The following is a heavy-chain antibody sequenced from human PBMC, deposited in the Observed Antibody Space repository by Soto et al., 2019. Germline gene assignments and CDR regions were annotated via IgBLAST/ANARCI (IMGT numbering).Heavy chain of an antibody. V-gene: IGHV1-8*01. CDR2: MSPNSGAT. CDR3: ARGVDAGVDV. Sequence: QVQLVQSGAEVTKPGASVKVSCKASGYTFTTYDINWVRQATGQVLEWLGWMSPNSGATGYAQKFQGRVTMTRDTSMTTAYMELSNLRSEDTAMYYCARGVDAGVDVWGQGTTVTVSS. CDR1: GYTFTTYD. D-gene: IGHD1-1*01. J-gene: IGHJ6*02.